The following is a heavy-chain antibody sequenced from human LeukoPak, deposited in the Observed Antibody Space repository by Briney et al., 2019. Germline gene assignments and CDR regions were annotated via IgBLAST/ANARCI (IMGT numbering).Heavy chain of an antibody. CDR3: ARAPLLGIFGLDP. CDR2: IYYSGST. V-gene: IGHV4-59*01. CDR1: GGSISSYY. D-gene: IGHD3-3*01. Sequence: SETLSLTCTVSGGSISSYYWSWIRQPPGKGLEWIGYIYYSGSTSYNPSLKSRVTISVDTSKNQFSLKLSSVTAADTAVYYCARAPLLGIFGLDPWGQGTLVTVSS. J-gene: IGHJ5*02.